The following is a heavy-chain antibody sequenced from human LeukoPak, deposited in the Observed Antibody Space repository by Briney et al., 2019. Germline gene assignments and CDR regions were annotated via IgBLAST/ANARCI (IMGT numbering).Heavy chain of an antibody. V-gene: IGHV1-46*01. J-gene: IGHJ4*02. CDR3: ARESCSGGSCYYFDY. CDR1: GYTFTRNF. D-gene: IGHD2-15*01. CDR2: FNPSGGSA. Sequence: ASVKVSCKASGYTFTRNFMHWVRQAPGHGLEWMGVFNPSGGSATYSQNFQGRVTMTRDTSTSTVYMEMSSLRSEDTAVYYCARESCSGGSCYYFDYRGQGTLVTVSS.